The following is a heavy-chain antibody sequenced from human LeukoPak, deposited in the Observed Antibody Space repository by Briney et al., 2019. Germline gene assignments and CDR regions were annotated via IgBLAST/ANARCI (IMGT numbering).Heavy chain of an antibody. CDR3: ARTPVPYYDILTGYPLDY. Sequence: VASVKVSCKASGYTFTSYYMHWVRQAPGQGLEWMGIINPSGGSTSYAQKFQGRVTMTRDTSTSTVYMELSSLRSEDTAVYYCARTPVPYYDILTGYPLDYWGQGTLVTVSS. D-gene: IGHD3-9*01. CDR1: GYTFTSYY. CDR2: INPSGGST. V-gene: IGHV1-46*01. J-gene: IGHJ4*02.